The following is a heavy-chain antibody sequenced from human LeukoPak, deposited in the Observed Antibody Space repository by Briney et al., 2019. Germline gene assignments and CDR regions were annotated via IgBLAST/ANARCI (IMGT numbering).Heavy chain of an antibody. V-gene: IGHV3-53*01. CDR2: LYRDGTA. CDR1: GFTVSTTY. J-gene: IGHJ5*02. D-gene: IGHD2-21*02. Sequence: GGSLRLSCAASGFTVSTTYMSWVRQAPGKGLEWVSILYRDGTAYYGDSVKGRFTISRDNSKNTPDLQMNSLKVEDTAVYYCAKEAYCGGDCSRWFDPWGQGTLVTVSS. CDR3: AKEAYCGGDCSRWFDP.